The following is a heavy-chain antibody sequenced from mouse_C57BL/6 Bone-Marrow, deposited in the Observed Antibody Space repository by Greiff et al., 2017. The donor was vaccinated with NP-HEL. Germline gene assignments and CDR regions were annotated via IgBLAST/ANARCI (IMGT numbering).Heavy chain of an antibody. V-gene: IGHV1-50*01. D-gene: IGHD4-1*01. CDR2: IDPSDSYT. CDR1: GYTFTSYW. J-gene: IGHJ4*01. CDR3: ARTGYYAMDY. Sequence: QVQLQQPGAELVKPGASVKLSCKASGYTFTSYWMQWVKQRPGQGLEWIGEIDPSDSYTNYNQKFKGKATLTVDTSSSTAYMQLSSLTSEDSAVYYCARTGYYAMDYGGQGTSVTVSS.